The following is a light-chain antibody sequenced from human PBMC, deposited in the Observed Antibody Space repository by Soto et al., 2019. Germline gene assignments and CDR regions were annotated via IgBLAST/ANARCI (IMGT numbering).Light chain of an antibody. CDR2: AAS. Sequence: DIPMTQSPSSLSAAVGDRVTITCRASQSISTYLNWYQQKPGKAPKLLIYAASSLQSGIPSRFSGSGSGTDFTLTISSRQPEDVATYSCQQNYNTPPWKFGQGTKVEVK. CDR3: QQNYNTPPWK. CDR1: QSISTY. J-gene: IGKJ1*01. V-gene: IGKV1-39*01.